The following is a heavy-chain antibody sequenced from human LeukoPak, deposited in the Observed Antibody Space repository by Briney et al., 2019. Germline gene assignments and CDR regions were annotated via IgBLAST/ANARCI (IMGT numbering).Heavy chain of an antibody. CDR3: ARVRADSSGHDIDY. J-gene: IGHJ4*02. CDR1: GFTFSAYV. Sequence: GGSLRLSCAASGFTFSAYVMHWVRQAPGKGLEWVAILWYDGSNEYYADSVKGRFTMSRDNSKNTLHLQMNSLRAEDTAVYYCARVRADSSGHDIDYWGQGTLVTVSS. V-gene: IGHV3-33*01. D-gene: IGHD3-22*01. CDR2: LWYDGSNE.